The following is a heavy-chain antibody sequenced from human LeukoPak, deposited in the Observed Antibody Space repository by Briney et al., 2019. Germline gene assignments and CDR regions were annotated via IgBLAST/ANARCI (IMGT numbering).Heavy chain of an antibody. CDR2: IFSGGAT. V-gene: IGHV3-53*01. CDR3: AREMYSSSWYQAFY. J-gene: IGHJ4*02. CDR1: GFTVSSSY. D-gene: IGHD6-13*01. Sequence: PGGSLRLSCAASGFTVSSSYMSWVRQAPGKGLEWVSVIFSGGATYYADSVKGRFTVSRDNSKNTLYLQMNSLRAEDTAVYYCAREMYSSSWYQAFYWGQGTLVTVSS.